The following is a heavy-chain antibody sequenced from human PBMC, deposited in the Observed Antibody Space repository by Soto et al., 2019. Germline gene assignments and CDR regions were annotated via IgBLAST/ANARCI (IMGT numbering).Heavy chain of an antibody. J-gene: IGHJ6*02. Sequence: QVQLVQSGAEVKKPGSSVKVSCKASGGTFSSYTISWVRQAPGQGLEWMGRIIPILGIANYAQKFQGRVTITADKPTSTAYMELSSLRSEDTAVYYCARDRGDIVVVPAAMGYGMDVWGQGTTVTVSS. CDR3: ARDRGDIVVVPAAMGYGMDV. V-gene: IGHV1-69*08. CDR2: IIPILGIA. D-gene: IGHD2-2*01. CDR1: GGTFSSYT.